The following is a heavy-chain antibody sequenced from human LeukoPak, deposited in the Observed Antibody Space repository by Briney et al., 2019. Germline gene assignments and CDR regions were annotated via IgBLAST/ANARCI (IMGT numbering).Heavy chain of an antibody. V-gene: IGHV3-9*01. Sequence: RTGGSLRLSCAASGFTFDDYTMHWVRQAPGKGLEWVSGISWNSGSIGYADSVKGRFTISRDNAKNSLYLQMNSLRTEDTALYYCAKDRSSSWYDYNWFDPWGQGTLVIVSS. CDR3: AKDRSSSWYDYNWFDP. CDR2: ISWNSGSI. D-gene: IGHD6-13*01. CDR1: GFTFDDYT. J-gene: IGHJ5*02.